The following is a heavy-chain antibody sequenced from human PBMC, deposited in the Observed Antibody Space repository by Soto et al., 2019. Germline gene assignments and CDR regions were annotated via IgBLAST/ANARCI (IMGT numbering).Heavy chain of an antibody. CDR1: GYSLGELS. D-gene: IGHD6-19*01. CDR2: FDPEEGET. J-gene: IGHJ4*02. V-gene: IGHV1-24*01. CDR3: ASFHSSDWFRLDS. Sequence: ASVKVSCKVSGYSLGELSIHWVRQAPGKGLEWMGGFDPEEGETIYAQSFQGRVTKTEDTATDTAYMELSGLRFEDTAVYFCASFHSSDWFRLDSWGQGTLVTVSS.